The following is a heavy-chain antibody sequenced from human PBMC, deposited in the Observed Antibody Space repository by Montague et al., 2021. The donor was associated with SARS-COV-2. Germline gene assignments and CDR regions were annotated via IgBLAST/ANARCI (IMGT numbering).Heavy chain of an antibody. D-gene: IGHD4-23*01. CDR3: ARGGGNSADYYSYALDV. J-gene: IGHJ6*02. V-gene: IGHV4-59*01. CDR1: GGSISSYY. CDR2: IYHSGST. Sequence: SETLSLTCTVSGGSISSYYWNWIRQPPGKGLEWIGYIYHSGSTKYNPSLKSRVTISVDTSKNQISLKLSSVRVADTAVYYCARGGGNSADYYSYALDVWGQGTTVTVFS.